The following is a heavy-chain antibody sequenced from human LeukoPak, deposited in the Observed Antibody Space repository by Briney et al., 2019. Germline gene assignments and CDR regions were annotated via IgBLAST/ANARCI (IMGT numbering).Heavy chain of an antibody. J-gene: IGHJ4*02. Sequence: GGSLRLSCAASGFTFSSYWMHWVRQAPGKGLVWVSRIRSDGSSTTYADSVKGRFTISRDHTKNTLYLQMNSLRADDTAVYYCARDDYNRHWGQGALVTVSS. D-gene: IGHD4-11*01. V-gene: IGHV3-74*01. CDR2: IRSDGSST. CDR3: ARDDYNRH. CDR1: GFTFSSYW.